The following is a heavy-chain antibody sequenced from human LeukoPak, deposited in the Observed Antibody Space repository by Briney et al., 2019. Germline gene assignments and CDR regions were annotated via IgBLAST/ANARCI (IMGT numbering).Heavy chain of an antibody. Sequence: SETLSLTCTVSGGSISSSSYYWGWIRQPPGKGLEWIGSIYYSGSTYYNPSLKSRVTISVDTSKNQFSLKLSSVTAADTAVYYCARESKDWGSGFDYWGQGTLVTVSS. J-gene: IGHJ4*02. D-gene: IGHD7-27*01. CDR1: GGSISSSSYY. CDR3: ARESKDWGSGFDY. CDR2: IYYSGST. V-gene: IGHV4-39*07.